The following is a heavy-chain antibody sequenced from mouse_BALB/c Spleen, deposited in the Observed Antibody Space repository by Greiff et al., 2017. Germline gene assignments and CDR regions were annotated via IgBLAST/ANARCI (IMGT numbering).Heavy chain of an antibody. V-gene: IGHV6-6*02. CDR2: IRLKSNNYAT. CDR1: GFTFSNYW. CDR3: TRITTVVPLYWYFDV. D-gene: IGHD1-1*01. J-gene: IGHJ1*01. Sequence: EVKVEESGGGLVQPGGSMKLSCVASGFTFSNYWMNWVRQSPEKGLEWVAEIRLKSNNYATHYAESVKGRFTISRDDSKSSVYLQMNNLRAEDTGIYYCTRITTVVPLYWYFDVWGAGTTVTVSS.